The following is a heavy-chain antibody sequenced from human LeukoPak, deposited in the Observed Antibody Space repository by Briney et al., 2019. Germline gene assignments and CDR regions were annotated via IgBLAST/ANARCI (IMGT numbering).Heavy chain of an antibody. CDR3: ARDYTVAVGTTTYFQH. CDR2: INSNTGNP. CDR1: GYIFSIYA. V-gene: IGHV7-4-1*02. Sequence: ASVKVSCKTSGYIFSIYAIIWVRQAPGQGLEFMGWINSNTGNPTYAQGFTGRFVFSLDTSVSTTYLQVSSLKPEDTAVYYCARDYTVAVGTTTYFQHWGQGTLVTVSS. J-gene: IGHJ1*01. D-gene: IGHD1-26*01.